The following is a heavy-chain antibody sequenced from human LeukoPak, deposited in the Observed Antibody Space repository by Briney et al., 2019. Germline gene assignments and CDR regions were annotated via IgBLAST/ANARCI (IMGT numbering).Heavy chain of an antibody. J-gene: IGHJ4*02. CDR1: GFTFSSYW. CDR2: IKKDGSEK. CDR3: AREGLYGGNLYYFDY. D-gene: IGHD4-17*01. Sequence: GGSLRLSCAASGFTFSSYWMSWVRQAPGKGLEWVANIKKDGSEKYYVDSVKGRFTISRDNAKNSRYLQMNSLRAEDTAVYYCAREGLYGGNLYYFDYWGQGTLVTVSS. V-gene: IGHV3-7*01.